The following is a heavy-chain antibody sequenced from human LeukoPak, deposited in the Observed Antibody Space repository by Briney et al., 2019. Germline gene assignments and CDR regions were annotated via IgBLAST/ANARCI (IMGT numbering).Heavy chain of an antibody. V-gene: IGHV4-59*01. CDR2: IYYSGST. J-gene: IGHJ4*02. CDR1: GGSISSYY. CDR3: ARVTVAFFSFDY. Sequence: SETLSLTCTVSGGSISSYYWSWIRQPPGKGLEWIGYIYYSGSTNYNPSLKSRVTISVDTSKNQFSLKLSSVTAADTAVYYCARVTVAFFSFDYWGQGTLVTVSS. D-gene: IGHD6-19*01.